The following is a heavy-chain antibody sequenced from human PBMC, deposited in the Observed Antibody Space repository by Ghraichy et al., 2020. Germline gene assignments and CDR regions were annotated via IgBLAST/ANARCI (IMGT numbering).Heavy chain of an antibody. D-gene: IGHD6-13*01. CDR3: ARQVAAAGRSWFDP. CDR1: GGSISSSSYY. Sequence: TLSLTCTVSGGSISSSSYYWGWIRQPPGKGLEWIGSIYYSGSTYYNPSLKSRVTISVDTSKNQFSLKLSSVTAADTAVYYCARQVAAAGRSWFDPWGQEPWSPSPQ. V-gene: IGHV4-39*01. J-gene: IGHJ5*02. CDR2: IYYSGST.